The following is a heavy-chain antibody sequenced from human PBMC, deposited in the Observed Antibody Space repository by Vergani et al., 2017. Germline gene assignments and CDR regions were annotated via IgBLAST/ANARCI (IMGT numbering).Heavy chain of an antibody. V-gene: IGHV1-8*02. CDR3: AVKMATIDYWYFDL. D-gene: IGHD5-24*01. J-gene: IGHJ2*01. CDR2: MNPNSGNT. CDR1: GYTFTSYD. Sequence: QVQLVQSGAEVKKPGASVKVSCKASGYTFTSYDINWVRQATGQGLEWMGWMNPNSGNTGYAQKFQGRVTMTRNTSISTAYMELSSLRSEDTAVYYCAVKMATIDYWYFDLWGRGTLVTVSS.